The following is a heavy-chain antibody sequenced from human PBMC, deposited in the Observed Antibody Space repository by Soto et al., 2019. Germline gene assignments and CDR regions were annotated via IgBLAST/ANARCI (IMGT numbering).Heavy chain of an antibody. CDR3: ARAGDRYYDFWSGYANWFDP. Sequence: PGGSLRLSCAASGFTFSSYSMNWVRQAPGKGLEWVSSISSSSSYIYYADSVKGRFTISRDNAKNSLYLQMNSLRAEDTAVYYCARAGDRYYDFWSGYANWFDPWGQGTLVTVSS. V-gene: IGHV3-21*01. CDR1: GFTFSSYS. D-gene: IGHD3-3*01. CDR2: ISSSSSYI. J-gene: IGHJ5*02.